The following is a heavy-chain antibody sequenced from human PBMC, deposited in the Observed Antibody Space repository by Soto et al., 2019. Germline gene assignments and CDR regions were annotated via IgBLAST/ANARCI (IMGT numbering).Heavy chain of an antibody. CDR2: INGDGSRT. V-gene: IGHV3-74*01. CDR1: GFSLSSHW. CDR3: AKDGGWSFDF. D-gene: IGHD6-19*01. J-gene: IGHJ4*02. Sequence: EVQLVESGGGLVQPGGSLTLSCAASGFSLSSHWRHWVRQDPEKGLVAVSRINGDGSRTDYADFVKGRFTISRDNARNTLYLEMNSLRAEDTAVYYCAKDGGWSFDFWGQGALVTVSS.